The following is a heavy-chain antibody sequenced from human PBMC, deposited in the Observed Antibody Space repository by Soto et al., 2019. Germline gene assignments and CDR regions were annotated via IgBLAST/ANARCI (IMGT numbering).Heavy chain of an antibody. Sequence: TSETLSLTCTVSGGSVSSGNYYWSWIRQPPGRGLEWIGYISDSGSTNYKTSLKSRVTISVDTSKNQFSLKVTSVTAADTAVYYCARGGSSSWYGFYFFDNWGPGTLVTVSS. CDR3: ARGGSSSWYGFYFFDN. CDR2: ISDSGST. D-gene: IGHD6-13*01. J-gene: IGHJ4*02. CDR1: GGSVSSGNYY. V-gene: IGHV4-61*01.